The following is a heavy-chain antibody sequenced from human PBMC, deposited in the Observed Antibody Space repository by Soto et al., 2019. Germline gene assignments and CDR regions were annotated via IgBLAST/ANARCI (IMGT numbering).Heavy chain of an antibody. J-gene: IGHJ6*02. V-gene: IGHV1-18*04. CDR1: GYAFTSYG. Sequence: PVKVSSKASGYAFTSYGISWVRQAPGQGLEWMGWISAYNGNTNYAQKLQGRFTISRDNSKNTLYLQMSSLRADDTAVYYCAPMGVWGQGTTVTVS. CDR2: ISAYNGNT. CDR3: APMGV.